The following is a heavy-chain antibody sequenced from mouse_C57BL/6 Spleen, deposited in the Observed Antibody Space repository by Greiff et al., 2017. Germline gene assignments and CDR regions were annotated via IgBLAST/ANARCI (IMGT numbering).Heavy chain of an antibody. CDR2: INPNNGGT. D-gene: IGHD3-1*01. CDR3: ARGALGRAWFAY. Sequence: VQLQQSGPELVKPGASVKMSCKASGYTFTDYNMHWVKQSHGKSLEWIGYINPNNGGTSSNQKFKGKATLTVNKSSSPAYMELRSLTSGDSAVYYCARGALGRAWFAYWGQGTLVTVSA. V-gene: IGHV1-22*01. CDR1: GYTFTDYN. J-gene: IGHJ3*01.